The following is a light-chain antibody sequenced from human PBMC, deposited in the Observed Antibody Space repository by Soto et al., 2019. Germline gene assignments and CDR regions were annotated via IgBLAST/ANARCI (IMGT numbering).Light chain of an antibody. Sequence: EIVLTQSPATLSLSPGERATLSCRASQSVSIKLAWYQQKPGQAPRLLIYGASSRATGIPDRFSGSGSGTDFTLTISRLEPEDFAVYYCQQYGSSPRTFGQGTKVDIK. V-gene: IGKV3-20*01. CDR1: QSVSIK. CDR3: QQYGSSPRT. CDR2: GAS. J-gene: IGKJ1*01.